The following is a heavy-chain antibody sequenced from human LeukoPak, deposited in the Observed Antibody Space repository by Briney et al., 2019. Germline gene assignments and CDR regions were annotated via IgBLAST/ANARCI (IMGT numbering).Heavy chain of an antibody. Sequence: SETLSLTSAVYGGSFSGYNWSWIRQPPGKGREWIGEIYHSGSTNSNPSLKSLVTISVDTSKNQFSLKLSSVTAADTVVYYCARFTSPSSGWYYLGQGTLVTVSS. V-gene: IGHV4-34*01. D-gene: IGHD6-19*01. CDR1: GGSFSGYN. CDR2: IYHSGST. CDR3: ARFTSPSSGWYY. J-gene: IGHJ4*02.